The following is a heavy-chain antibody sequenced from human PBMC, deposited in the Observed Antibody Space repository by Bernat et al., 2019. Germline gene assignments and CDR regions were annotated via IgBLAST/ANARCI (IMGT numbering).Heavy chain of an antibody. V-gene: IGHV3-23*01. CDR2: ISGSGGSR. CDR1: GFTFSSYA. CDR3: AKDNLDYYDSSGYYFSGLWWDY. D-gene: IGHD3-22*01. Sequence: EVQLLESGGGLVQPGGSLRLSCAASGFTFSSYAMSWVRQAPGKGLEWVSAISGSGGSRYYADSVKGRFTISRDNSKNTLYLQMNSLRAEDTAVYYCAKDNLDYYDSSGYYFSGLWWDYWGQGTLVTVSS. J-gene: IGHJ4*02.